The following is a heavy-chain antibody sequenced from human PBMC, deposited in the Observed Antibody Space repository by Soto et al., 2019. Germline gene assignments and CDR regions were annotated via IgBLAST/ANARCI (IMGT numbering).Heavy chain of an antibody. V-gene: IGHV4-31*03. CDR1: GGSISSGGYY. CDR3: ARDVKRYSSSSYRGGYFDY. CDR2: IYYSGST. D-gene: IGHD6-6*01. Sequence: CLTCTVSGGSISSGGYYWSWIRQHPGKGLEWIGYIYYSGSTYYNPSLKSRVTISVDTSKNQFSLKLSSVTAADTAVYYCARDVKRYSSSSYRGGYFDYWGQGTLVTVSS. J-gene: IGHJ4*02.